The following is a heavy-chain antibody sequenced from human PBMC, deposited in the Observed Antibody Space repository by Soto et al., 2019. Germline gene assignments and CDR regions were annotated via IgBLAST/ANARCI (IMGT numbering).Heavy chain of an antibody. D-gene: IGHD3-22*01. CDR2: INAGNGNT. J-gene: IGHJ5*02. Sequence: ASVKVSCKASGYTFTSYAMHWVRQAPGQRLEWMGWINAGNGNTKYAQKLQGRVTMTTDTSTSTAYMELRSLRSDDTAVYYCARVDLYYYDSSGYYTQRYNWFDPWGQGTLVTVSS. CDR3: ARVDLYYYDSSGYYTQRYNWFDP. V-gene: IGHV1-3*01. CDR1: GYTFTSYA.